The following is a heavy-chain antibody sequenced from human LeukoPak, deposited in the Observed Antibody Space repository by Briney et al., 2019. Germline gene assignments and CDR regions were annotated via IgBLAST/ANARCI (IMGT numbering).Heavy chain of an antibody. CDR3: TRRSRDVYNSDAFDM. V-gene: IGHV3-73*01. D-gene: IGHD5-24*01. J-gene: IGHJ3*02. CDR1: GFTFSGSA. Sequence: GGSLRLSCAASGFTFSGSAMHWVRPASGKGRGWVCRIRNKANSYATGYAASVKGRFTISRDDSKNTAYLQMNSLKTEDTAVYYCTRRSRDVYNSDAFDMWGQGTLVTVSS. CDR2: IRNKANSYAT.